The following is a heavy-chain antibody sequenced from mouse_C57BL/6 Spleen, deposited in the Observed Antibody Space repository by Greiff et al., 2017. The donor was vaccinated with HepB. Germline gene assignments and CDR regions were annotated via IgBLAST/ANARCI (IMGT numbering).Heavy chain of an antibody. V-gene: IGHV1-69*01. D-gene: IGHD2-1*01. J-gene: IGHJ1*03. CDR3: ARSWGNRYFDV. CDR1: GYTFTSYW. Sequence: QVQLQQPGAELVMPGASVKLSCKASGYTFTSYWMHWVKQRPGQGLEWIGEIDPSASYTNYNQKFKGKSTLTVDKSSSTAYMQLSSLTSEDSAVYYCARSWGNRYFDVWGTGTTVTVSS. CDR2: IDPSASYT.